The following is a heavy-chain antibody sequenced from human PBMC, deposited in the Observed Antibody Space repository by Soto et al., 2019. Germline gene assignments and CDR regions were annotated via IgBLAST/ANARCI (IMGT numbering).Heavy chain of an antibody. D-gene: IGHD2-2*01. Sequence: GGSLRLSCAASGFTFSSYGMHWVRQAPGKGLEWVAVISYDGSNKYYADSVKGRFTISRDNSKNTLYLQMNSLRAEDTAVYYCAKDPAGGGCSSTSCYRGYFDYWGQGTLVTVSS. J-gene: IGHJ4*02. CDR2: ISYDGSNK. CDR1: GFTFSSYG. CDR3: AKDPAGGGCSSTSCYRGYFDY. V-gene: IGHV3-30*18.